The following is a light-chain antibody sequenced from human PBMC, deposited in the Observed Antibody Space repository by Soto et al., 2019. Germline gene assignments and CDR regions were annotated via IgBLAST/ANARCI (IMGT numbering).Light chain of an antibody. CDR1: QGISSY. CDR3: QQLNSYPLT. CDR2: AAS. V-gene: IGKV1-9*01. J-gene: IGKJ4*01. Sequence: DIQLTQSPSFLSASVGDRVTITCRASQGISSYLAWYQQRPGKAPKLLIYAASTLQSGVPSRFSSSRSGTQFTLTITTLQPADFASYYCQQLNSYPLTFRGGTKVEIK.